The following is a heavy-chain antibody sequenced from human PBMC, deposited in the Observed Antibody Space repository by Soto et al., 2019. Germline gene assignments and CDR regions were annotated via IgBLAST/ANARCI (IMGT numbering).Heavy chain of an antibody. V-gene: IGHV4-59*01. CDR1: GGYISSYY. Sequence: PSEPRSLTCTVSGGYISSYYWSWIRQPPGKGLEWIGYIYYSGSTNYNPSLKSRVTISVDTSKNQFSLKLSSVTAADTAVYYCASWTTVTTERFDAFDILGQGKMVTVS. CDR2: IYYSGST. D-gene: IGHD4-17*01. J-gene: IGHJ3*02. CDR3: ASWTTVTTERFDAFDI.